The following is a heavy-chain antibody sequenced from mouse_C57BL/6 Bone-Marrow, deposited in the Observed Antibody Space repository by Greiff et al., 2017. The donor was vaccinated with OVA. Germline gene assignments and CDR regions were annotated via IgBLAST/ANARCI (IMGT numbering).Heavy chain of an antibody. CDR1: GFSLTSYG. V-gene: IGHV2-5*01. D-gene: IGHD1-1*01. Sequence: VQGVESGPGLVQPSQSLSITCTVSGFSLTSYGVHWVRQSPGKGLEWLGVIWRGGSTDYNAAFMSRLSITKDNSKSQVFFKMNSLQADDTAIYYCAKNRYYYGSSYELDYWGQGTTLTVSS. CDR2: IWRGGST. J-gene: IGHJ2*01. CDR3: AKNRYYYGSSYELDY.